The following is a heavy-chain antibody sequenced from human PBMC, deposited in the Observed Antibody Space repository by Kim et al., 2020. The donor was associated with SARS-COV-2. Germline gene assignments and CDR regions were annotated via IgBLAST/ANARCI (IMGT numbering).Heavy chain of an antibody. V-gene: IGHV1-18*01. D-gene: IGHD3-16*01. CDR1: GYTFTTFA. Sequence: ASVKVSCKTSGYTFTTFAISWVRQAPGQGLEWMGSISGDNGNTKYEQKFQGRVTMTADKSTRTAYMELRSLESDDTALYYCARDEGGPVSFCYWGQGTLV. J-gene: IGHJ4*02. CDR2: ISGDNGNT. CDR3: ARDEGGPVSFCY.